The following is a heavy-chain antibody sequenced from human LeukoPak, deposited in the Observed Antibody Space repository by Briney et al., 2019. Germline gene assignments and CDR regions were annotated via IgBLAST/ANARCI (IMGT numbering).Heavy chain of an antibody. D-gene: IGHD3-9*01. CDR2: IIPIFGTA. V-gene: IGHV1-69*06. J-gene: IGHJ5*02. CDR3: ARPVYYDILTGYSGRNWFDP. Sequence: ASVTVSYLASGGTFNRYAISWVRQAPGQGLEWMGGIIPIFGTANYAQKFQGRVTITADKSTSTAYMELSSLRSEDTAVYYCARPVYYDILTGYSGRNWFDPWGQGTLVTVSS. CDR1: GGTFNRYA.